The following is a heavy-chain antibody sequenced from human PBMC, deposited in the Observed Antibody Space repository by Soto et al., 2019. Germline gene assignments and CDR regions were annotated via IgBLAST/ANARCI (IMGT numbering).Heavy chain of an antibody. J-gene: IGHJ6*02. CDR2: ISGSGGST. V-gene: IGHV3-23*01. CDR3: AKDSRRRITIFGVVKASGMDV. CDR1: GFTFSSYA. D-gene: IGHD3-3*01. Sequence: GGSLRLSWAASGFTFSSYAMSWVRQAPGNGLQWVSAISGSGGSTYYADSVKGRFTISRDNSKNTLYLQMNSLRAEDTAVYYCAKDSRRRITIFGVVKASGMDVWGQGITVTVSS.